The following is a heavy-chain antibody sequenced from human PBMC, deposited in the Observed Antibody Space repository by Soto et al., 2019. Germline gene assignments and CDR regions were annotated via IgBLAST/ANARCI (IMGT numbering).Heavy chain of an antibody. J-gene: IGHJ6*02. CDR2: IYYSGST. Sequence: KPSETLSLTCTVSGGSISSSSYYWGWIRQPPGKGLEWIGSIYYSGSTYYNPSLKSRVTISVDTSKNQFSLKLSSVTAADTAVYYCARHMSSSWYYYYGMDVWGQGTTVTVSS. CDR1: GGSISSSSYY. D-gene: IGHD6-13*01. CDR3: ARHMSSSWYYYYGMDV. V-gene: IGHV4-39*01.